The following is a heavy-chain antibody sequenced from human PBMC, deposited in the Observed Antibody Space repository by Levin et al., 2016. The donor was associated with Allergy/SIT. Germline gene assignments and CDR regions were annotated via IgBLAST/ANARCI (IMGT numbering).Heavy chain of an antibody. V-gene: IGHV1-18*01. CDR1: GYTFTSDG. J-gene: IGHJ4*02. D-gene: IGHD1-14*01. CDR2: IHPYDGKT. CDR3: VRDGTKIATGRREGFES. Sequence: ASVKVSCKASGYTFTSDGVSWVRQAPGQGLEWMGWIHPYDGKTNYARRLQGRVTMTTDTSTNTAYMDLKSLTSDDSAVYYCVRDGTKIATGRREGFESWGQGTLVTVSS.